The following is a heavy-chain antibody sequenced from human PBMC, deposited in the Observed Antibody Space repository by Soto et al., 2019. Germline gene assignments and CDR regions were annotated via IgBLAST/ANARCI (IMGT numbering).Heavy chain of an antibody. CDR2: ISYDGSNK. CDR3: ARDLAAAARYFDY. Sequence: GGSLRLSCAASGFTFSSYAMHWVRQAPGKGLEWVTIISYDGSNKYYADSVNGRFTISRDNSKNTLYLQMNSLRAEDTAVYYCARDLAAAARYFDYWGQGTLVTVSS. V-gene: IGHV3-30-3*01. CDR1: GFTFSSYA. J-gene: IGHJ4*02. D-gene: IGHD6-13*01.